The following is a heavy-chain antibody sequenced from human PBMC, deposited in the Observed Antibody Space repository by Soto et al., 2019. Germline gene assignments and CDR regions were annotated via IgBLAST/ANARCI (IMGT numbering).Heavy chain of an antibody. Sequence: QVQLVQSRAEVKKPGASVKLSCRTSGYTFTHYYIHWVRQAPGQGLEWLAIINPASGSTNYAQDFQGRVTLTMDTSTTTVYMELSGLRAEDTAIFYCARDLAAGDYWGQGTLVTVSS. CDR3: ARDLAAGDY. CDR2: INPASGST. V-gene: IGHV1-46*01. D-gene: IGHD6-13*01. CDR1: GYTFTHYY. J-gene: IGHJ4*02.